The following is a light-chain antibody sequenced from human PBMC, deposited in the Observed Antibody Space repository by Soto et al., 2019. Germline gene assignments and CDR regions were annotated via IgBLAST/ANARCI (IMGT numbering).Light chain of an antibody. Sequence: EVVMTQSPVTLSVSPGERATLSCSASQSVNNNLAWYQQKPGQAPRLLIYAASTRATDIPARFTGSGSGTEFTLTVSSLQSEDFAIYYCQQYHNWLYTFGQGTKLEIK. CDR3: QQYHNWLYT. J-gene: IGKJ2*01. V-gene: IGKV3-15*01. CDR2: AAS. CDR1: QSVNNN.